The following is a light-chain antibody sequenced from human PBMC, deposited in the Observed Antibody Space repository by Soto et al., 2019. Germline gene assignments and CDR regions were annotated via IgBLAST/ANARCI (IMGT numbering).Light chain of an antibody. V-gene: IGKV1-5*01. J-gene: IGKJ1*01. Sequence: DIQMTQSPSTLSASVGDRVTITCRASQSIGSWLAWYQQKPGRAPKLLIYDVSSLESGVPSRFSGSGSGTEFTLTISSLQPDYFATYYCQQYNSYSWTFGQGTKVEIK. CDR3: QQYNSYSWT. CDR1: QSIGSW. CDR2: DVS.